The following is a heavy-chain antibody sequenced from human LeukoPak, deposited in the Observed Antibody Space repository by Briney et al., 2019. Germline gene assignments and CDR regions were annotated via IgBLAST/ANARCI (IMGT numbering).Heavy chain of an antibody. CDR2: MNPNSGNT. CDR1: GYTFTSYD. Sequence: EASVKVSCKASGYTFTSYDTNWVRQATGQGLEWMGWMNPNSGNTGYAQKFQGRVTMTRNTSISTAYMEPSSLRSEDTAVYYCARGADNYAGYYYGMDVWGQGTTVTVSS. CDR3: ARGADNYAGYYYGMDV. D-gene: IGHD1-1*01. V-gene: IGHV1-8*01. J-gene: IGHJ6*02.